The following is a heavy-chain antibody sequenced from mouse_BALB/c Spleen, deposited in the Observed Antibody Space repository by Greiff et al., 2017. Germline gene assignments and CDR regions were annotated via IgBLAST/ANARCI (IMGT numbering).Heavy chain of an antibody. D-gene: IGHD1-1*01. V-gene: IGHV5-6-5*01. CDR2: ISSGGST. CDR1: GFTFSSYA. J-gene: IGHJ1*01. CDR3: ARGYGYSYFDV. Sequence: EVQLQESGGGLVKPGGSLKLSCAASGFTFSSYAMSWVRQTPEKRLEWVASISSGGSTYYPDSVKGRFTISRDNARNILYLQMSSLRSEDTAMYYCARGYGYSYFDVWGAGTTVTVSS.